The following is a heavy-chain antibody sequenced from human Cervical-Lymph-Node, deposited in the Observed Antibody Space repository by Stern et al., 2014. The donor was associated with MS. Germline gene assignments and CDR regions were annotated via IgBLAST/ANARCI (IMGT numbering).Heavy chain of an antibody. CDR3: ARVRASSGWGYWYFDL. D-gene: IGHD6-19*01. CDR1: GGSISSYY. CDR2: IYYSGST. Sequence: QLQLQESGPGLVKPSETLSLTCTVSGGSISSYYWSWIRQPPGKGLEWIGYIYYSGSTNYNPSLKSRVTISVDTSKNQFSLKLSSVTAADTAVYYCARVRASSGWGYWYFDLWGRGTLVTVSS. V-gene: IGHV4-59*01. J-gene: IGHJ2*01.